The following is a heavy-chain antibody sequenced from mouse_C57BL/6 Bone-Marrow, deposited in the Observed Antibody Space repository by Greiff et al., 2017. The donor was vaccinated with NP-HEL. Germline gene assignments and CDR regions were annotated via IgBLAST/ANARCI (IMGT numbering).Heavy chain of an antibody. D-gene: IGHD1-1*01. CDR1: GFTFSSYG. CDR3: ARHGVTTDWYFDV. CDR2: ISSGGSYT. J-gene: IGHJ1*03. Sequence: DVKLVESGGDLVKPGGSLKLSCAASGFTFSSYGMSWVRQTPDKRLEWVATISSGGSYTYYPDSVKGRFTISRDNAKNTLYLQMSSLKSEDTAMYYCARHGVTTDWYFDVWGTGTTVTVSS. V-gene: IGHV5-6*02.